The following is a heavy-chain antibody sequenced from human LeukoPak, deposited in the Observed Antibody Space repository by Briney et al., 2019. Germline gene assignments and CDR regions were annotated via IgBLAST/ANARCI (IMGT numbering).Heavy chain of an antibody. D-gene: IGHD3-10*01. V-gene: IGHV4-59*01. J-gene: IGHJ4*02. CDR1: GVSISNYY. Sequence: SETLSLTCTVSGVSISNYYWRWIRQPPGKGLEWIGYIYYSGSTNYNPSLQSRATISVDPSKSQFSLRLSSVTAADTAVYYCARDYFGAGFFDYWGQGILVTVSS. CDR3: ARDYFGAGFFDY. CDR2: IYYSGST.